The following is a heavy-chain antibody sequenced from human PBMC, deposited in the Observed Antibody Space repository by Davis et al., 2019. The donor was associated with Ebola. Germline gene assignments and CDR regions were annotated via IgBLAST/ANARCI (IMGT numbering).Heavy chain of an antibody. CDR3: ARVVVVTAIPWVDY. CDR1: GGSISSYY. Sequence: PSETLSLTCTVSGGSISSYYWSWIRQPPGKGLEWIGYIYYSGSTNYNPSLKSRVTISVDTSKNQFSLKLSSVTAADTAVYYCARVVVVTAIPWVDYWGQGTLVTVSS. V-gene: IGHV4-59*01. CDR2: IYYSGST. J-gene: IGHJ4*02. D-gene: IGHD2-21*02.